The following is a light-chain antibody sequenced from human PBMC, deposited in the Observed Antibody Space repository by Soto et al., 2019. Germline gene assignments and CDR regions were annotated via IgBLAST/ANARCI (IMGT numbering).Light chain of an antibody. CDR1: DSNIGASYD. CDR3: AAWDDSLSGPI. V-gene: IGLV1-47*01. Sequence: QSVLTQPPSISGAPGQRVTITCTGSDSNIGASYDVNWYQHLPGTAPKLLIYWVNQRPSGVPDRFSGSRSGTSASLAISGLRSEDEADYYCAAWDDSLSGPIFGGGTKLTVL. CDR2: WVN. J-gene: IGLJ2*01.